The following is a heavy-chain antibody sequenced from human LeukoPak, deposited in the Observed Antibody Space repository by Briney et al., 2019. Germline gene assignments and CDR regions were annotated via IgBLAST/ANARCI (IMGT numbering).Heavy chain of an antibody. CDR2: INPDSGGT. V-gene: IGHV1-2*02. J-gene: IGHJ3*01. Sequence: ASVKVSCKASGYTFTSYYMHWVRQAPGQGLEWMGWINPDSGGTNYAQKFQGRVTMTRDTSISTAYMELSSLISDDTAVYYCAREGWGLDFWGQGTMVTVSS. CDR1: GYTFTSYY. CDR3: AREGWGLDF. D-gene: IGHD3-16*01.